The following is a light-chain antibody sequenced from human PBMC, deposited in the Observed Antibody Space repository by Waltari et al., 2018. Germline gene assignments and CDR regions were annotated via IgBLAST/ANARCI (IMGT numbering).Light chain of an antibody. CDR3: LQALQTPYT. J-gene: IGKJ2*01. Sequence: EVVLTQSPVTLSVSPGERVTLSCRARRNVGSTLAWYQQKPGQGPSLLIYDTWKRATDVPARFSGSGSDADFTLKISRVEAEDVGVYYCLQALQTPYTFGQGTKLEIK. V-gene: IGKV3-15*01. CDR2: DTW. CDR1: RNVGST.